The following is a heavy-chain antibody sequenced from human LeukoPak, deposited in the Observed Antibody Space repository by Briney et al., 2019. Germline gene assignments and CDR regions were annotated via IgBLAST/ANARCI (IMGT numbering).Heavy chain of an antibody. D-gene: IGHD5-12*01. CDR3: ARAGYSGYVHCDP. V-gene: IGHV4-4*07. J-gene: IGHJ5*02. CDR2: IYTSGST. Sequence: PSETLSLTCTVSGGSISSYYWSWIRQPAGKGLEWIGRIYTSGSTNYNSSLKSRATISVDKSKNQFSLKLSSVTAADTAVYYCARAGYSGYVHCDPWGQGPRVTVSS. CDR1: GGSISSYY.